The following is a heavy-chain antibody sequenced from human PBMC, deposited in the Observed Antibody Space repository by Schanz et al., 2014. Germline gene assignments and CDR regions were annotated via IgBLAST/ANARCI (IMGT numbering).Heavy chain of an antibody. D-gene: IGHD3-9*01. CDR2: MSYDGSIK. CDR1: GFTFSSYG. J-gene: IGHJ4*02. V-gene: IGHV3-30*18. CDR3: AKQIHYDILTVTRN. Sequence: VQLVESGGGLVQPGRSLRLSCAASGFTFSSYGMHWVRQAPGKGLEWVAAMSYDGSIKYYGDSVKGRFTISRDNSKNTLYLQMNTLRAEDTAVYYCAKQIHYDILTVTRNWGQGTLVTVSS.